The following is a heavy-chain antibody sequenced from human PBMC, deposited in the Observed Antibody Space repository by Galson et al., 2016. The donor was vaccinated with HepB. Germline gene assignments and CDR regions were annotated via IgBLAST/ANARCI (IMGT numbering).Heavy chain of an antibody. V-gene: IGHV3-74*01. CDR1: GFTFSRYS. J-gene: IGHJ4*02. CDR2: INDDGSLT. D-gene: IGHD1/OR15-1a*01. Sequence: SLRLSCAASGFTFSRYSMHWVRQVPGQGLVWVSQINDDGSLTFYADSVKGRFTISRDNAQKTLYLQMNSLRAEDTAVYYCARGTMPSPGIDSWGQGTQVTVSS. CDR3: ARGTMPSPGIDS.